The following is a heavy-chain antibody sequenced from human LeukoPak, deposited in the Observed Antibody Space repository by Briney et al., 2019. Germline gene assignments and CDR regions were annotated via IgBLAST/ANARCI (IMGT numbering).Heavy chain of an antibody. D-gene: IGHD3-10*01. Sequence: PGGSLRLSCAASGFTFSSYDMHWVRQGTGKGLEWVSAIGTAGDTYYPGSVKGRFTTSSENAKNSLYLQMNSLRVGDTAVYYCARGRGWGTFDIWGQGTMVTVSS. CDR1: GFTFSSYD. CDR3: ARGRGWGTFDI. V-gene: IGHV3-13*04. CDR2: IGTAGDT. J-gene: IGHJ3*02.